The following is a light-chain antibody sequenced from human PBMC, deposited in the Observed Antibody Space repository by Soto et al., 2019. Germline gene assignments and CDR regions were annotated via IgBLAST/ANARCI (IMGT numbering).Light chain of an antibody. Sequence: DIQMTQSPFSLSASVGDRVTITCRASQGIRXLGGFQQKPGEAPKRLIYATSSLESGVPSRFSGSGSGTEXXLXISXXQPEDFATYFCLQHNTYPYTFGQGTKLDIK. CDR1: QGIRX. V-gene: IGKV1-17*01. J-gene: IGKJ2*01. CDR2: ATS. CDR3: LQHNTYPYT.